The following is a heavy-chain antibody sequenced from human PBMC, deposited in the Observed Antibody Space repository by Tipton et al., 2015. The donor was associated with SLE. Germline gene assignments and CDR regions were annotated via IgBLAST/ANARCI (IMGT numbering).Heavy chain of an antibody. V-gene: IGHV4-59*01. CDR3: ARGYCTGGGCQLMYFDL. D-gene: IGHD2-8*02. J-gene: IGHJ2*01. Sequence: TLSLTCTVSVVSGDSLSRYYWSWIRRPPGKGLEWLGYIYDNWSTSYNPSLKSRVTISVDTSNNQFSLKLTSVTAADTAVYYCARGYCTGGGCQLMYFDLWGRGTLVTVSS. CDR1: GDSLSRYY. CDR2: IYDNWST.